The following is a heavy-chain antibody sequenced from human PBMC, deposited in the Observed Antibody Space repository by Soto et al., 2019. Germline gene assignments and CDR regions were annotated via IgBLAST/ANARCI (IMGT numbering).Heavy chain of an antibody. J-gene: IGHJ6*03. D-gene: IGHD2-21*02. Sequence: PSETLSLTCTVSGGSISSSSYYWGWIRQPPGKGLEWIGSIYYSGSTYYNPSLKSRVTISVDTSKNQFSLKLSSVTAADTAVYYCARQAVVTPYYYYYMDVWGKGTMVTVSS. CDR3: ARQAVVTPYYYYYMDV. V-gene: IGHV4-39*01. CDR1: GGSISSSSYY. CDR2: IYYSGST.